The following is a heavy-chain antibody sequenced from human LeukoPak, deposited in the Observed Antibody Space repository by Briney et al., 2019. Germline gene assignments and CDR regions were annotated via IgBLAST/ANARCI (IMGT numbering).Heavy chain of an antibody. CDR1: GFTFSSYW. V-gene: IGHV3-7*01. Sequence: GGSLRLSCAASGFTFSSYWMSWVRQAPGKGLEWVANIKQDGSEKYYVDSVKGRFTISRDNATNSLYLQMNSLRAEDTAVYYCARVVVVPAAITPGGFDYWGQGTLVTVYS. CDR3: ARVVVVPAAITPGGFDY. J-gene: IGHJ4*02. D-gene: IGHD2-2*01. CDR2: IKQDGSEK.